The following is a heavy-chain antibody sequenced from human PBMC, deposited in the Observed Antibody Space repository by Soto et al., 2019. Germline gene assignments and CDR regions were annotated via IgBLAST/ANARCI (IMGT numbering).Heavy chain of an antibody. CDR2: IWYDGSYK. J-gene: IGHJ5*02. Sequence: QVQLVESGGGVVQPGRSLRLSCAASGFTFSNYGMHRVRHAPGKGLEWVAVIWYDGSYKYYADSVKGRFTISRDNSKNTLDLQMNSLRAEDTAVYYCAREFYYGSGRFSSNWFDPWGQGSLVTVSS. CDR3: AREFYYGSGRFSSNWFDP. CDR1: GFTFSNYG. D-gene: IGHD3-10*01. V-gene: IGHV3-33*01.